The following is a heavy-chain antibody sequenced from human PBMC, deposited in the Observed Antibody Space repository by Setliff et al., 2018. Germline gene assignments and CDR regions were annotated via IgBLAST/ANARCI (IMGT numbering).Heavy chain of an antibody. Sequence: SETLSLTCTVSGGSISSHYWSWIRQPPGKGLEWIWYIYYSGSTNYNPSLKSRVTMSVDTTKNQFSLNLTSVTAADTAVYYCARTGTSRYFDSWGQGTRVTVSS. CDR2: IYYSGST. CDR3: ARTGTSRYFDS. V-gene: IGHV4-59*08. J-gene: IGHJ4*02. D-gene: IGHD1-1*01. CDR1: GGSISSHY.